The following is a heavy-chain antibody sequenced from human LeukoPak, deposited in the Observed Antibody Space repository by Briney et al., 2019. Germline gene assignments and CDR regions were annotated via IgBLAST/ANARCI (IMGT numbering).Heavy chain of an antibody. CDR3: ARKSAARKTSEFDY. CDR1: GYTFTGYY. CDR2: INPHTGGT. J-gene: IGHJ4*02. Sequence: ASVKVSCKASGYTFTGYYMHWVRQAPGQGLEWMGWINPHTGGTNYAQKFQGRVSMTSDTSISTAYMELSSLRSDDTAVYYCARKSAARKTSEFDYWGQGTLVTVSS. V-gene: IGHV1-2*02. D-gene: IGHD6-6*01.